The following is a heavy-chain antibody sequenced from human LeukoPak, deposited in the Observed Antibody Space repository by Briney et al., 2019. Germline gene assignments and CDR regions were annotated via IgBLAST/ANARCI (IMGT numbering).Heavy chain of an antibody. CDR3: ARQGLDPAMVTNFDY. CDR1: GGSISSYY. V-gene: IGHV4-39*01. D-gene: IGHD5-18*01. J-gene: IGHJ4*02. CDR2: IHYSGPT. Sequence: PSETLSLTCTVSGGSISSYYWGWIRQPPGKGLEWIGSIHYSGPTYYNPSLRSRVTISIDTSKNQFSLKVTSVNAADTAVYYCARQGLDPAMVTNFDYWGQGTLVIVSS.